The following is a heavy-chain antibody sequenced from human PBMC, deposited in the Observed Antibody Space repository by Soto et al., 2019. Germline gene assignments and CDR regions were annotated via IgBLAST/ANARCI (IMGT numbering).Heavy chain of an antibody. CDR1: GGTFSSFV. CDR2: TIPIFASA. V-gene: IGHV1-69*01. CDR3: AAGEKSGYYGFDV. Sequence: QVQLVQSGAEVKKPGSSVRVSCKASGGTFSSFVVIWVRQAPGQGLEWMGETIPIFASANYAQNFQGRVAINSGDFTNTVYMELSNLRSDDAADYYCAAGEKSGYYGFDVWGQGTTVIVSS. J-gene: IGHJ6*02. D-gene: IGHD3-16*01.